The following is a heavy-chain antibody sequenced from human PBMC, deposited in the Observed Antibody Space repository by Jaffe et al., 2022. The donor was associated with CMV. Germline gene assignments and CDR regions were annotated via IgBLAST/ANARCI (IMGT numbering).Heavy chain of an antibody. V-gene: IGHV1-2*02. J-gene: IGHJ6*02. CDR1: GYIFTGFH. Sequence: QVQLVQSGAEVKKPGASVRVSCKAFGYIFTGFHMHWVRQAPGQGLEWMGWINPYSGDTNYAQNFQGRVTMTRDTSIATAYMELSRLRSDDTAVYYCARVIYCGGDCRNNYYYGMDVWGQGTTVTVSS. CDR2: INPYSGDT. CDR3: ARVIYCGGDCRNNYYYGMDV. D-gene: IGHD2-21*02.